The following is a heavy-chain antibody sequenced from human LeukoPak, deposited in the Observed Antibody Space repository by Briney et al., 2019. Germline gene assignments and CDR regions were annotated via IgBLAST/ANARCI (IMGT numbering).Heavy chain of an antibody. V-gene: IGHV3-21*04. CDR1: GFTFSSYS. Sequence: PGGSLRLSCAASGFTFSSYSMNWVRQAPGKGLEWVSSISSSSSYIYYADSVKGRFTISRDNAKNSLYLQMNSLRAADTAVYYCARGGIDAFDIWGQGTMVTVSS. J-gene: IGHJ3*02. D-gene: IGHD1-14*01. CDR3: ARGGIDAFDI. CDR2: ISSSSSYI.